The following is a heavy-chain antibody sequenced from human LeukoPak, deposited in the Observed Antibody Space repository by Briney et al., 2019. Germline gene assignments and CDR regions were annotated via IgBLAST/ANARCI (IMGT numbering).Heavy chain of an antibody. CDR1: GFTFTRYA. J-gene: IGHJ4*02. V-gene: IGHV3-30*04. D-gene: IGHD3-16*01. Sequence: GGSLRLSCVASGFTFTRYAIHWVRQAPGKGLEWVAVISYDGNYKYYADSVKGRFTISRDNSKNTLYLQMSSLRPEDTAVYYCARGPLPGGVGAKACDYWGQGTLVTVSS. CDR3: ARGPLPGGVGAKACDY. CDR2: ISYDGNYK.